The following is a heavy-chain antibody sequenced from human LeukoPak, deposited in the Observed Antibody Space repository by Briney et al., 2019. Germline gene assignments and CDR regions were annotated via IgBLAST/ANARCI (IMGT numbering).Heavy chain of an antibody. V-gene: IGHV1-2*02. CDR1: GYTFTGYY. J-gene: IGHJ5*02. Sequence: ASVKVSCKASGYTFTGYYMHWVRQAPGQGLEWMGWINPNSGGTNYAQKFQGRVAMTRDTSISTAYMELSRLRSDDTAVYYCARDHSYGLVPWFDPWGQGTLVTVSS. D-gene: IGHD5-18*01. CDR2: INPNSGGT. CDR3: ARDHSYGLVPWFDP.